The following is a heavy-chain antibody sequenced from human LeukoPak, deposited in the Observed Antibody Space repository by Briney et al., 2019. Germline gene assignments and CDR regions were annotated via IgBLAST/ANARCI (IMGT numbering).Heavy chain of an antibody. D-gene: IGHD3-22*01. J-gene: IGHJ4*02. Sequence: PGGSLRLSCAASGFTFSSYSMNWVRQSPGKGLEWVSYISTDSTIIHYADSVKGRFTISRDNAKKSLYVQMNSLRAEDTTVYYCGRAGFHYDISQWGQGTLVTVSA. CDR3: GRAGFHYDISQ. CDR2: ISTDSTII. CDR1: GFTFSSYS. V-gene: IGHV3-48*04.